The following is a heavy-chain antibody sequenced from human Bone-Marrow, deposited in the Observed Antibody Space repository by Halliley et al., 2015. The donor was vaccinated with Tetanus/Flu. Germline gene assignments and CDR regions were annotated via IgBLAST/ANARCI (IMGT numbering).Heavy chain of an antibody. D-gene: IGHD2-21*02. CDR2: IFPRDSET. J-gene: IGHJ4*02. Sequence: LEWMGIIFPRDSETRYSPSFEGQVTISADKSTGTAYLQWSSLKASDTAIYYCVRRCGGDCYIDYWGQGALVTVSS. CDR3: VRRCGGDCYIDY. V-gene: IGHV5-51*01.